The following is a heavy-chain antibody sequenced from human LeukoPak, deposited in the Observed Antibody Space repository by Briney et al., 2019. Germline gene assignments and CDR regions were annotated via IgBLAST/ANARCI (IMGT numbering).Heavy chain of an antibody. Sequence: QPGGSLRLSCAASGFTFSSHWMHWVRQAPGKGLVWVSHINNERSSTTYADSVKGRFTISRDNAKNTLYLQLNSLRAEDTAVYYCARGVLVGATGGWFDPWGQGTLVTVSS. CDR2: INNERSST. CDR1: GFTFSSHW. V-gene: IGHV3-74*01. D-gene: IGHD1-26*01. J-gene: IGHJ5*02. CDR3: ARGVLVGATGGWFDP.